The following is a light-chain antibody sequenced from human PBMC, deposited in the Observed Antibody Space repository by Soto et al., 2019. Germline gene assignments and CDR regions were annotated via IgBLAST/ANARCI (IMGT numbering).Light chain of an antibody. CDR2: GAS. V-gene: IGKV3-20*01. Sequence: EIVLTQSPGTLSLSPGERATLSCRASQSVSSSYLAWYQQKPGQAPRLLIYGASSRATGIPDRFSGSGSGTDFTLTISRPEPEDFAVYYCQQYGSSHTFGEGTKVEIK. CDR1: QSVSSSY. J-gene: IGKJ1*01. CDR3: QQYGSSHT.